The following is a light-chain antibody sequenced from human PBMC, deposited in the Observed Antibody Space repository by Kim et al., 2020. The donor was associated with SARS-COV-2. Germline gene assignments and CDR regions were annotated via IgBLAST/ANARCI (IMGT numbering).Light chain of an antibody. CDR1: SSNIGSNT. CDR2: SNN. J-gene: IGLJ3*02. Sequence: ELTQPPSASGTPGQRVTMSCSGGSSNIGSNTVNWYQHLPGTAPKLLIFSNNQRPSGVPDRFSGSKSGTSASLAISGLQSEDDGDYYCAVWDDSLNGWVFGGGTRRTVL. CDR3: AVWDDSLNGWV. V-gene: IGLV1-44*01.